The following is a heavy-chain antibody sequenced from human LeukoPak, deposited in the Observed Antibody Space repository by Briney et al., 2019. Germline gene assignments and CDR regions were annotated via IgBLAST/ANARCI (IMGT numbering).Heavy chain of an antibody. J-gene: IGHJ3*02. CDR2: IYYSGST. V-gene: IGHV4-59*01. CDR3: TTEGYQYYYDSSGAFDI. CDR1: GGSISSYY. D-gene: IGHD3-22*01. Sequence: SETLSLTCTVSGGSISSYYWSWIRQPPGKGLEWIGYIYYSGSTNYNPSLKSRVTISVDTSKNQFSLKLSSVTAADTAVYYCTTEGYQYYYDSSGAFDIWGQGTMVTVSS.